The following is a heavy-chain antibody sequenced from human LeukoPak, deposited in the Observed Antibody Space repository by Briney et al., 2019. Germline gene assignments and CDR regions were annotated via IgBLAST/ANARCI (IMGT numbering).Heavy chain of an antibody. CDR3: ARVVVVPPHYGMDV. J-gene: IGHJ6*04. Sequence: PGGSLRLSCAASGFTFSSYEMNWVRQAPGKGLEWVSYISSSGSTIYYADSVKGRFTISRDNAKNSLYLQMNSLRAEDTAVYYCARVVVVPPHYGMDVWGKGTTVTVSS. CDR2: ISSSGSTI. CDR1: GFTFSSYE. V-gene: IGHV3-48*03. D-gene: IGHD2-2*01.